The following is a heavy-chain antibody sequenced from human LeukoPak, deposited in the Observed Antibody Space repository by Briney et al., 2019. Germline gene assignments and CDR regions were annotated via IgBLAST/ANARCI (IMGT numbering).Heavy chain of an antibody. CDR3: ARDLGWLQSDY. Sequence: GGSLRLSCVASGFSFSDHWMNWFRQAPGKGLEWVATMKKDGSEQYYVDSMKGRLTISRDNAKNSVYLQIHNLRAEDTAVYYCARDLGWLQSDYWGQGTLVTVSS. J-gene: IGHJ4*02. CDR2: MKKDGSEQ. CDR1: GFSFSDHW. V-gene: IGHV3-7*01. D-gene: IGHD5-24*01.